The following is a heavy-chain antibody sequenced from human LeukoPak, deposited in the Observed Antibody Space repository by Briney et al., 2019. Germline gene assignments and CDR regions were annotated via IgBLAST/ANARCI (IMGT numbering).Heavy chain of an antibody. D-gene: IGHD4-17*01. CDR1: GFTFSSYA. CDR2: ISGSGGST. V-gene: IGHV3-23*01. Sequence: GGSLRLSCAASGFTFSSYAMSWVRQALGKGLEWVSAISGSGGSTYYADSVKGRFTISRDNSKNTLYLQMNSLRAEDTAVYYCAKGTVRTTVTTFDYWGQGTLVTVSS. CDR3: AKGTVRTTVTTFDY. J-gene: IGHJ4*02.